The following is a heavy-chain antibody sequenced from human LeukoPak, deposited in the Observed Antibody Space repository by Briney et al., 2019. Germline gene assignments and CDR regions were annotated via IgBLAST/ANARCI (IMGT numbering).Heavy chain of an antibody. D-gene: IGHD3-22*01. J-gene: IGHJ4*02. CDR3: ARLDLKGYYDGRVDY. CDR1: GYSFTSYW. V-gene: IGHV5-51*01. CDR2: IYPGDSDT. Sequence: GESLKISCKGSGYSFTSYWIGWVRQMAGEGLEWMGIIYPGDSDTRYSPYYQGQVTISADKSISTAYLQWSSLKASDTAMYYCARLDLKGYYDGRVDYWGQGTLVTVSS.